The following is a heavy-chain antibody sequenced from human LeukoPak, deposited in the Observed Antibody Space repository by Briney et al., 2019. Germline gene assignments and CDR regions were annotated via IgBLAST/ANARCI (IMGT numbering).Heavy chain of an antibody. V-gene: IGHV3-23*01. CDR3: AKDDDWGRYKH. CDR1: GFTFSKYW. J-gene: IGHJ1*01. D-gene: IGHD3-16*01. CDR2: ISGSGGTT. Sequence: GGSLRLSCAASGFTFSKYWMSWVRQAPGKGLEWVAAISGSGGTTHYADSVKGRFTISRDNSKNTLSLQVNSLRAEDTAMYYCAKDDDWGRYKHWGQGTLVTVSS.